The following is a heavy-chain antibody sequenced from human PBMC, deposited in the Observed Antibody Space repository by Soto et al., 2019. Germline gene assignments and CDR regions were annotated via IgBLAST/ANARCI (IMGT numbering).Heavy chain of an antibody. Sequence: PGGSLRLSCAASGFTVSSNYMSWVRQAPGKGLEWVSVIYSGGSTYYADSVKGRFTISRDNSKNTLYLQMNSLRAEDTAVYYCARDKRDDSSGYYLDYWGQGTLVTVSS. CDR3: ARDKRDDSSGYYLDY. J-gene: IGHJ4*02. V-gene: IGHV3-53*01. CDR2: IYSGGST. CDR1: GFTVSSNY. D-gene: IGHD3-22*01.